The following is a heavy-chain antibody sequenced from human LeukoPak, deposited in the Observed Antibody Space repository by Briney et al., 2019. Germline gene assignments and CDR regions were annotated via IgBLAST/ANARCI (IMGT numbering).Heavy chain of an antibody. CDR2: ITSGSTYI. CDR1: GFAFSTYS. J-gene: IGHJ6*03. D-gene: IGHD2-21*02. Sequence: GGSLRLSCAASGFAFSTYSMNWVRQAPGKGLEWVSSITSGSTYIYYADSVKGRFTISRDNAKNSLYLQMNSLRAEDTAVYYCASVSAGAETARIHYYHLPVWGKGTTVTVSS. V-gene: IGHV3-21*01. CDR3: ASVSAGAETARIHYYHLPV.